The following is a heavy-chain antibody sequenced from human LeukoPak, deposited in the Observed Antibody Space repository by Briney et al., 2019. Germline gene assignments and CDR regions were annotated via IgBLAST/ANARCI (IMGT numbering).Heavy chain of an antibody. CDR1: GFTLSDYY. CDR2: ISNSGSIT. J-gene: IGHJ4*02. CDR3: ARERGHHFEY. D-gene: IGHD6-25*01. V-gene: IGHV3-11*04. Sequence: GGSLRLSCAASGFTLSDYYMSWIRQAPGQGLEWISYISNSGSITYYTDSVKGRFTIFRDTTKNSLYLEMNSLRVEDTAVYYCARERGHHFEYWGQGTSVTVSS.